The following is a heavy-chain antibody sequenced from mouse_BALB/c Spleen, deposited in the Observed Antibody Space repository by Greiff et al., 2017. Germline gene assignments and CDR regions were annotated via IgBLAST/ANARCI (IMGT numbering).Heavy chain of an antibody. CDR1: GYTFTSSW. J-gene: IGHJ3*01. CDR2: IHPNSGNT. V-gene: IGHV1S130*01. CDR3: ARGGLRLGAWFAY. Sequence: VQLQQSGSVLVRPGASVKLSCKASGYTFTSSWMHWAKQRPGQGLEWIGEIHPNSGNTNYNEKFKGKATLTVDTSSSTAYVDLSSLTSEDSAVYYCARGGLRLGAWFAYWGQGTLVTVSA. D-gene: IGHD2-4*01.